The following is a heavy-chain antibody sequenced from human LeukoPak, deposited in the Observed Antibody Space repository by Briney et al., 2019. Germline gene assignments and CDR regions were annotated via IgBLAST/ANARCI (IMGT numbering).Heavy chain of an antibody. D-gene: IGHD3-10*01. CDR2: IYYNGST. J-gene: IGHJ5*02. V-gene: IGHV4-39*01. CDR3: ARHWRDYYGSGSYNEPRFGFDP. Sequence: SETLSLTCTVSGVSIGSSAYYWGWIRQPPGKGLQWIGSIYYNGSTYYNPSLKSRLSISKDTSKNQFSLKLTSVTATDTADYYCARHWRDYYGSGSYNEPRFGFDPWGQGILVTVSS. CDR1: GVSIGSSAYY.